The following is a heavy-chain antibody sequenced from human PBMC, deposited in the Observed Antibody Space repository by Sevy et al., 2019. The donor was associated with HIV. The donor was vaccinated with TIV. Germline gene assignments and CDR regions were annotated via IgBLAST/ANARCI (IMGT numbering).Heavy chain of an antibody. CDR1: GGSISSSSYY. CDR2: IYYSGST. V-gene: IGHV4-39*01. CDR3: ARHAPYSSSSEGGDYFDY. J-gene: IGHJ4*02. D-gene: IGHD6-6*01. Sequence: SETLSLTCTVSGGSISSSSYYWGWIRQPPGKGLEWIGSIYYSGSTYYNPSLKSRVTISVDTSKNQFSLKLSSVTAADTAVYYCARHAPYSSSSEGGDYFDYWGQRTLVTVSS.